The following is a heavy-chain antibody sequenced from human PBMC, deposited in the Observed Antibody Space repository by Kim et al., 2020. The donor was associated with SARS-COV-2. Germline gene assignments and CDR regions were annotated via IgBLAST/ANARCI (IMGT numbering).Heavy chain of an antibody. Sequence: QTFQDRVTITRDASASTAYMELSSLRSEDTAVYYCARDGTTRNGGYYFDYWGQGALVTVSS. J-gene: IGHJ4*02. D-gene: IGHD1-1*01. V-gene: IGHV1-3*01. CDR3: ARDGTTRNGGYYFDY.